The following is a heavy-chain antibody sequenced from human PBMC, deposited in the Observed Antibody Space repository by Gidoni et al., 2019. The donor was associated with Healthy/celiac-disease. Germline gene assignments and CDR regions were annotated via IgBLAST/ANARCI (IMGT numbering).Heavy chain of an antibody. V-gene: IGHV4-39*07. CDR3: ARDVYYYDSSGYPDAFDI. J-gene: IGHJ3*02. Sequence: QLQLQESGPGLVKPSETLSLTCTVSGGSISSSSYSWGWIRQPPGKGLEWIGSIYYSGSTYYNPSLKSRVTISVDTSKNQFSLKLSSVTAADTAVYYCARDVYYYDSSGYPDAFDIWGQGTMVTVSS. CDR1: GGSISSSSYS. CDR2: IYYSGST. D-gene: IGHD3-22*01.